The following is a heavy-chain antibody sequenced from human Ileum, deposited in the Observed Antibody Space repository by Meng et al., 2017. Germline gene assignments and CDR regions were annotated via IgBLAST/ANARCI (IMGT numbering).Heavy chain of an antibody. CDR1: GFTVSSNY. CDR2: IYSGGST. J-gene: IGHJ3*02. D-gene: IGHD6-13*01. V-gene: IGHV3-66*02. CDR3: ARTERAAAQGDAFDI. Sequence: GESLKISCAASGFTVSSNYMSWVRQAPGKGLEWVSVIYSGGSTYYADSVKGRFTISRDNSKNTLYLQMNSLRAEDTAVYYCARTERAAAQGDAFDIWGQGTMVTVSS.